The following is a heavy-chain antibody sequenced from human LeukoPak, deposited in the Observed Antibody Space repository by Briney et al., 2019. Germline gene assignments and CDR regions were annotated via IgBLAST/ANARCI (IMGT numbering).Heavy chain of an antibody. V-gene: IGHV3-23*01. J-gene: IGHJ4*02. CDR1: GFTFNSFA. D-gene: IGHD5-12*01. CDR3: ANRIDTIKAHFDS. CDR2: ISSSGGSK. Sequence: GGSLRLSCVTSGFTFNSFAMNWVRRIHRRGLEWVSAISSSGGSKLYADSVKGRFTMSRDNSKRTVYLQMKNLRAEDTAVYFCANRIDTIKAHFDSWGQGTLVTVSS.